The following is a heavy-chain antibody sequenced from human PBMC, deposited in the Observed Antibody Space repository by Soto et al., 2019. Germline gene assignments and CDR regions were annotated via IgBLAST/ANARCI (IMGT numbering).Heavy chain of an antibody. CDR3: ARSVFP. CDR2: IYYSGST. Sequence: QVQLQESGPGLIKPSQTLSLNYTVSGGSISSGGYYWSWIRQHPGKGLEWIGYIYYSGSTYYNPSLKRRDTTSVDTSKNQFSLKLTSVTAADTAVYYCARSVFPWGQGTLVTVSS. CDR1: GGSISSGGYY. J-gene: IGHJ5*02. V-gene: IGHV4-31*03.